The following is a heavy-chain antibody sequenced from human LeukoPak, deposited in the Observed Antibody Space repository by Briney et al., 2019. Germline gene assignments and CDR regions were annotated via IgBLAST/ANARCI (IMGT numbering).Heavy chain of an antibody. CDR1: GGTFSSYA. CDR3: AIESLTSFGVAVVCDL. Sequence: SVKVSCKASGGTFSSYAISWVRQVPGQGLEWMGGIIPIFGTANYAQKFQGRVTITADESTSTAYMELSSLRSEDTAVYYCAIESLTSFGVAVVCDLWGRGTLVTVSS. V-gene: IGHV1-69*13. J-gene: IGHJ2*01. CDR2: IIPIFGTA. D-gene: IGHD3-3*01.